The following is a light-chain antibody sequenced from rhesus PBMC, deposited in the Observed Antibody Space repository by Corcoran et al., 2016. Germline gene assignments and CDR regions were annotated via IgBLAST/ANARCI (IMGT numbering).Light chain of an antibody. CDR2: AAF. CDR3: QQHNSYPLT. V-gene: IGKV1-44*01. Sequence: DIQMTQSPSSLSASVGDRVTITCRASQTISSYLAWYQQKPGKVPKLLIYAAFSLESGVPSRFSGSGSGTDFTLTISRLQPEDFATYYCQQHNSYPLTFGQGTKVEIK. CDR1: QTISSY. J-gene: IGKJ1*01.